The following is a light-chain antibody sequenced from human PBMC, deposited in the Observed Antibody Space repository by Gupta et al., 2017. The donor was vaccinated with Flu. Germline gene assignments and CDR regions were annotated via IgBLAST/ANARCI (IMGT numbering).Light chain of an antibody. CDR3: MQALQLPIT. CDR2: LGS. CDR1: QTLLHRSGYNY. Sequence: VTPGEPASISCRSSQTLLHRSGYNYLGWFLQKPGQSPQLLIYLGSNRAPGVPDRFSGSGSGTDFTLKISRVEAEDVGVYYCMQALQLPITFGHGTRLEI. J-gene: IGKJ5*01. V-gene: IGKV2-28*01.